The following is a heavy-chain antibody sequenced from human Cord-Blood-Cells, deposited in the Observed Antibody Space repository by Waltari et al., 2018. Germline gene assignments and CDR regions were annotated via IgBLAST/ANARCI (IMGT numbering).Heavy chain of an antibody. Sequence: QLHLQESGPGLVKPSEPLSLTCTVSGGSISRSSYHWVWIRQPPAKGLELIGSIYYSGSTYYNPSLKSRVTISVDTSKNQFSLKLSSVTAADTAVYYCARKATGVRFDYWGQGTLVTVSS. J-gene: IGHJ4*02. D-gene: IGHD7-27*01. CDR1: GGSISRSSYH. CDR3: ARKATGVRFDY. CDR2: IYYSGST. V-gene: IGHV4-39*01.